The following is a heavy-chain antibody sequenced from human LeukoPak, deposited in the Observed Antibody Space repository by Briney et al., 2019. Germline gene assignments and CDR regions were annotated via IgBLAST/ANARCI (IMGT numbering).Heavy chain of an antibody. CDR1: GFTFSSYA. Sequence: GGSLRLSCAASGFTFSSYAMSWVRQAPGKGLEWVSAISGSGGSTYYADSVKGRFTISRDNSKNTLYLQMNSLRAEDTAVYYCAKADSGSWYKSTSPNDYWGQGTLVTVSS. CDR2: ISGSGGST. J-gene: IGHJ4*02. V-gene: IGHV3-23*01. D-gene: IGHD6-13*01. CDR3: AKADSGSWYKSTSPNDY.